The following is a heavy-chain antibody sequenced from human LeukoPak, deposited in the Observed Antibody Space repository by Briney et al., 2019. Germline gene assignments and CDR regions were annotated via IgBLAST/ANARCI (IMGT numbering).Heavy chain of an antibody. V-gene: IGHV5-51*01. CDR3: ARRSVPEKTSPSTFDI. D-gene: IGHD4-11*01. Sequence: GESLKISCKGSGYSFYTNWIGWVRQMPGRGLEWMGIIFPGDSDTRYSPSFQGQVTISADKSITTAYLQWSSLKASDTAMYYCARRSVPEKTSPSTFDIWGQGTMVTVSS. CDR1: GYSFYTNW. CDR2: IFPGDSDT. J-gene: IGHJ3*02.